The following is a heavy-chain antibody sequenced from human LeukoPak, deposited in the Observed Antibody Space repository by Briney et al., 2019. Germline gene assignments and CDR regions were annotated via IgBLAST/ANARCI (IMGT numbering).Heavy chain of an antibody. Sequence: GGSLRLSCAASGFTRSSYARSGVRQAPGKEVEGVSPISASADITSSAHSLKGRSTISTDNSKNTLYMQMNSLRAADTAVYNRAKVSGYNYGFSHHWGLRTMVTVSS. D-gene: IGHD5-18*01. V-gene: IGHV3-23*01. J-gene: IGHJ5*02. CDR1: GFTRSSYA. CDR3: AKVSGYNYGFSHH. CDR2: ISASADIT.